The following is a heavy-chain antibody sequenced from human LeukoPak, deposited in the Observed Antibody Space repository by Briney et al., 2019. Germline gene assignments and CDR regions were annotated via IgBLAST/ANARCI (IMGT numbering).Heavy chain of an antibody. V-gene: IGHV3-23*01. J-gene: IGHJ4*02. CDR3: AKGGYSYGYSFWDY. Sequence: PGGSLRLSCAASGFTFTSYAMSWVRQAPGKGLEWVSGISGSGGSTYYADSVKGRFTISRDNSENTLYLQMNSLRAEDTAVYYCAKGGYSYGYSFWDYWGQGTLVTVSS. CDR1: GFTFTSYA. D-gene: IGHD5-18*01. CDR2: ISGSGGST.